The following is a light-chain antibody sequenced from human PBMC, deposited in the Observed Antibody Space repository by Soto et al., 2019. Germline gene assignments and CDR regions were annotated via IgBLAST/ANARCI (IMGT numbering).Light chain of an antibody. CDR3: QQRYSVPLT. CDR1: QTIISY. Sequence: DIQMTQSPSSLSASVGDRVTITCRASQTIISYLNWFQQKPGKAPKLMIHSTSSLQSGVPSRFRGSGSGTDFTLTISSLQPEDFATYYCQQRYSVPLTFGGGTKVEIK. J-gene: IGKJ4*01. V-gene: IGKV1-39*01. CDR2: STS.